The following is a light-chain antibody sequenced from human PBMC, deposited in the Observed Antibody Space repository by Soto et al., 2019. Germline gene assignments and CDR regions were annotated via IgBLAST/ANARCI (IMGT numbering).Light chain of an antibody. CDR1: SSNIGSNT. J-gene: IGLJ2*01. CDR2: STN. CDR3: AAWDDSLNGAL. V-gene: IGLV1-44*01. Sequence: QSVLTQPPSASGTPGQRVTISCSGSSSNIGSNTVNWYQQLPGTAPKLLIYSTNQRPSGVPDRFSGSKSGTSASLAISGLQSEDEADYYCAAWDDSLNGALFGGGTKLTVL.